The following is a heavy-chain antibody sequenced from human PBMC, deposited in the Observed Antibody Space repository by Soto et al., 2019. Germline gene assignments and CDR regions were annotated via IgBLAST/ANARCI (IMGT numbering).Heavy chain of an antibody. D-gene: IGHD6-19*01. Sequence: GGSLRLSCAASGFTFSSYAMHWVRQAPGKGLEWVAVISYDGSNKYYADSVKGRFTISRDNSKNTLYLQMNSLRAEDTAVYYCARGDASEWLVQGGNDYWGQGTLVTVSS. CDR2: ISYDGSNK. CDR1: GFTFSSYA. J-gene: IGHJ4*02. V-gene: IGHV3-30-3*01. CDR3: ARGDASEWLVQGGNDY.